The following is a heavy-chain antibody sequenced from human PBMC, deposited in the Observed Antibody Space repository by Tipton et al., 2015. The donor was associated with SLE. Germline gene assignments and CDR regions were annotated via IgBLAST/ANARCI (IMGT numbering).Heavy chain of an antibody. CDR2: ITGSGVDT. V-gene: IGHV3-23*01. D-gene: IGHD1-26*01. CDR1: GFTFSNYA. Sequence: SLRLSCAASGFTFSNYAMNWVRQAPGKGLEWISIITGSGVDTWYADSVKGRFTVSRDNSKNTLHLQMNSLRVDDTALYYCARGSSASFLLGYFDFWGQGMLVTVSS. J-gene: IGHJ4*02. CDR3: ARGSSASFLLGYFDF.